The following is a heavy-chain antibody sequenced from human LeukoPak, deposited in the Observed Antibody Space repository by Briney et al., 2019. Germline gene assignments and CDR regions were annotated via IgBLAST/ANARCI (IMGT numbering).Heavy chain of an antibody. D-gene: IGHD6-19*01. Sequence: SETLSLTCAVYGGSFSGYYWSWIRQPPGKGLEWIGEINHSGSTNYNPSLKSRVTISVDTSKNQFSLKLSSVTAADTAVYYCARLTESSGWSLYYYMDVWGKGTTVTISS. V-gene: IGHV4-34*01. CDR1: GGSFSGYY. CDR3: ARLTESSGWSLYYYMDV. J-gene: IGHJ6*03. CDR2: INHSGST.